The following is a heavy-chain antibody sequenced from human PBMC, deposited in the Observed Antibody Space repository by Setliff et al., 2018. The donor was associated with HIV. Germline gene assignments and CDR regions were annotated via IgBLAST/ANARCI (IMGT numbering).Heavy chain of an antibody. D-gene: IGHD6-6*01. CDR3: AREDSSYHYFDY. V-gene: IGHV4-39*02. J-gene: IGHJ4*02. CDR1: GGSISSYY. Sequence: KTSETLSLTCTVSGGSISSYYGGWIRQPPGKGREWIGSIFCSGSANYNPSLRGPVAISVDTSKIPFSLKLTSVTAADPAVYYCAREDSSYHYFDYWGQGMLVTVSS. CDR2: IFCSGSA.